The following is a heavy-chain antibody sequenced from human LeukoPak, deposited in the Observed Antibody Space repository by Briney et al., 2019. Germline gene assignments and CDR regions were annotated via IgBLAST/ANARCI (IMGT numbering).Heavy chain of an antibody. CDR3: ARSIARKPMDV. D-gene: IGHD6-6*01. V-gene: IGHV4-30-2*01. J-gene: IGHJ6*02. CDR2: IYQSGST. Sequence: PSETLSLTCAVSGVSISNGGYSWSWIRQPPGKGLEWIGYIYQSGSTYYNPSLRSRVIISVDRSKNQFSLKLTSVTAADTAVYYCARSIARKPMDVWGQGTTVTVSS. CDR1: GVSISNGGYS.